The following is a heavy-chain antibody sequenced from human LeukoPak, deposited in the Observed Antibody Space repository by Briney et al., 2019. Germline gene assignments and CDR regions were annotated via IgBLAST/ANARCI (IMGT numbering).Heavy chain of an antibody. CDR1: GYSISNGYQ. V-gene: IGHV4-38-2*02. CDR2: IYHSGSA. CDR3: ARDPRWLTPDCTSTSCYENYFDP. Sequence: SETLSLTCAVSGYSISNGYQWARIRQPPGKTLEWIGSIYHSGSAHYTPSLKSRVTISVDTSNNHFSLRLSSVAAADTAVYYCARDPRWLTPDCTSTSCYENYFDPWGQGTLVTVSS. J-gene: IGHJ5*02. D-gene: IGHD2-2*01.